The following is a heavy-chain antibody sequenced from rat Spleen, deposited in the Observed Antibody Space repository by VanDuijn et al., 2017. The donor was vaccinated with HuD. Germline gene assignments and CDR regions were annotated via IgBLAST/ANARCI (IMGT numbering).Heavy chain of an antibody. CDR3: ATYFYSSYIPFAY. Sequence: EVNLVESGGGLVQPGRSLKLSCAASGFTFDDYAMAWVRQAPKRGLEWVASIVYDGSSIYYRDSVKGRFTISRDNAESILYLQMDSLRSEDTATYYCATYFYSSYIPFAYWGQGTLVTVSS. J-gene: IGHJ3*01. CDR2: IVYDGSSI. CDR1: GFTFDDYA. D-gene: IGHD1-2*01. V-gene: IGHV5-17*01.